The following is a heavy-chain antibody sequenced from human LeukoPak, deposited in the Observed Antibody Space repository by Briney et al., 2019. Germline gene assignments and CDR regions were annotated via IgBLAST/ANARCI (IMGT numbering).Heavy chain of an antibody. D-gene: IGHD2-21*02. Sequence: PGGSLRLSCSASGFTFSSYGMHWVRQAPGKGLEDDSAISSNGDRTYYADSVKGRFTISRDNSKNTLYLQMSSLRAEDTAVYYCVKHTVTGAGRGYYDSWGQGTLVTVSS. CDR1: GFTFSSYG. CDR2: ISSNGDRT. CDR3: VKHTVTGAGRGYYDS. V-gene: IGHV3-64D*09. J-gene: IGHJ4*02.